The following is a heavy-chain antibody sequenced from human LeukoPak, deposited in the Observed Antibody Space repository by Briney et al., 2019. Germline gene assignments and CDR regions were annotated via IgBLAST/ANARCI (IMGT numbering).Heavy chain of an antibody. Sequence: GGSLRLSCTASGFTFSDSYMNWIRQAPGKGPEWISLISTSSGYTDYADSVKGRFTISRDNGKNSLYLQMDSLRVEDTAMYYCAYESSGYHQRSDAFDIWGRGTVVIVSS. J-gene: IGHJ3*02. D-gene: IGHD3-22*01. V-gene: IGHV3-11*06. CDR3: AYESSGYHQRSDAFDI. CDR2: ISTSSGYT. CDR1: GFTFSDSY.